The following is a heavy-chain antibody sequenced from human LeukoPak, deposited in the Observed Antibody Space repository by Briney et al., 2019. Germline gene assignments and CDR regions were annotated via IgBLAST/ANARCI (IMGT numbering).Heavy chain of an antibody. CDR3: AKGPHFGDYGSPFDY. Sequence: PGGSLRLPCAASGFTFDDYAMHWVRQAPGKGLEWVSGISWNSGSIGYADSVKGRFTISRDNAKNSLYLQMNSLRAEDTALYYCAKGPHFGDYGSPFDYWGQGTLVTVSS. J-gene: IGHJ4*02. D-gene: IGHD4-17*01. CDR1: GFTFDDYA. V-gene: IGHV3-9*01. CDR2: ISWNSGSI.